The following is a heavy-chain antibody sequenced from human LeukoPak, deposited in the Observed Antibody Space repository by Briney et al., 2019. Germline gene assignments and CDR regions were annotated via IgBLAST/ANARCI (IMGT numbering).Heavy chain of an antibody. CDR2: MQYDGSIK. CDR1: GFTFSSYD. J-gene: IGHJ4*02. CDR3: ARDSIRQQLYYFDY. Sequence: GGSLRLSCAASGFTFSSYDMHWVRQAPGKGLEWVAFMQYDGSIKYYADSVKGRFTISRDNSKNTLYLQMDSLRADDTAVYFCARDSIRQQLYYFDYWGRGTLVTVSS. D-gene: IGHD6-13*01. V-gene: IGHV3-30*02.